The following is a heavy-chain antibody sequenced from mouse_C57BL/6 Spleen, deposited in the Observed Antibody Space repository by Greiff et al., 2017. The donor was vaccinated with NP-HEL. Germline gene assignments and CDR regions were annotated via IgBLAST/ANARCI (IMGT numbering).Heavy chain of an antibody. CDR2: IYPGDGDT. J-gene: IGHJ1*03. V-gene: IGHV1-82*01. D-gene: IGHD2-4*01. CDR3: ARGDYDYDFWYFDV. Sequence: QVQLKQSGPELVKPGASVKISCKASGYAFSSSWMNWVKQRPGKGLEWIGRIYPGDGDTNYNGKFKGKATLTADKSSSTAYMQLSSLTSEDSAVYFCARGDYDYDFWYFDVWGTGTTVTVSS. CDR1: GYAFSSSW.